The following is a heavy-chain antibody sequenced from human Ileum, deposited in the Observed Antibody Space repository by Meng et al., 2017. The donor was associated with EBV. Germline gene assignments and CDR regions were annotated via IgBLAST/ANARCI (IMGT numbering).Heavy chain of an antibody. CDR1: GGSFSGYY. V-gene: IGHV4-34*01. CDR2: INHSGST. J-gene: IGHJ4*02. D-gene: IGHD3-10*01. Sequence: QWQLQPWGAGLLKPSEPLSLTCAVYGGSFSGYYWSWIRQPPGKGLEWIGEINHSGSTNYNPSLKSRVTISVDTSKNQFSLKLSSVTAADTAVYYCARGNKVSDRGFDYWGQGTLVTVSS. CDR3: ARGNKVSDRGFDY.